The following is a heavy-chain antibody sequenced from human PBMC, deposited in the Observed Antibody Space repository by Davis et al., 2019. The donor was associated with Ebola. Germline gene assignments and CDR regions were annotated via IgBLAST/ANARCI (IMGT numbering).Heavy chain of an antibody. D-gene: IGHD3-9*01. V-gene: IGHV3-23*01. CDR3: ARDTSNYDILTGALDY. CDR2: ISGSGGST. Sequence: GESLKISCAASGFTFSSYAMSWVRQAPGKGLEWVSAISGSGGSTYYADSVKGRFTISRDNSKNTLYLQMNSLRAEDTAVYYCARDTSNYDILTGALDYWGQGTLVTVSS. CDR1: GFTFSSYA. J-gene: IGHJ4*02.